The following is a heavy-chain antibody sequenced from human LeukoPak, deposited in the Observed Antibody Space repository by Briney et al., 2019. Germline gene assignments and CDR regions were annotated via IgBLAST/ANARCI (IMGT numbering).Heavy chain of an antibody. CDR2: INDLGTAT. Sequence: GGSLRLSCAASGFTFSDYYMSWIRQAPGKGLVWVSGINDLGTATYYADSVKGRSTISRDNAKNTVSLQMNSLSAEDTAVYYCASVFDSWGQGFLVTVSS. CDR1: GFTFSDYY. CDR3: ASVFDS. J-gene: IGHJ4*02. V-gene: IGHV3-74*01.